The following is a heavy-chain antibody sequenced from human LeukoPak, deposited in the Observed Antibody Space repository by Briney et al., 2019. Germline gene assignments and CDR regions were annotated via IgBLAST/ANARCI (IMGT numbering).Heavy chain of an antibody. V-gene: IGHV4-59*01. Sequence: SETLSLTCTVSGGSISSYYWGWIRQPPGKGLEWIGYIFHSGSTNSNPSLKSRVTISVDTSTNQFSLKLSSVTAAATAVYYCSRAAFGDYSFYYRGPGALVTVSS. CDR3: SRAAFGDYSFYY. D-gene: IGHD3-16*01. CDR1: GGSISSYY. CDR2: IFHSGST. J-gene: IGHJ4*02.